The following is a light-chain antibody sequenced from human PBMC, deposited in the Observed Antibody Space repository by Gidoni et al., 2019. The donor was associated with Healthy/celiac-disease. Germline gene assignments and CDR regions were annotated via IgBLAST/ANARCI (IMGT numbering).Light chain of an antibody. CDR2: GKN. CDR3: NSRDSSGNHVV. J-gene: IGLJ2*01. CDR1: SLRSYY. Sequence: SSELTQDPAVSVALGQTVRITCQGDSLRSYYDSWYQQKPGQAPVLVIYGKNNRPSGIPDRFSGSSSGNTASLTITWAQAEDEADYYCNSRDSSGNHVVFGGGTKLTVL. V-gene: IGLV3-19*01.